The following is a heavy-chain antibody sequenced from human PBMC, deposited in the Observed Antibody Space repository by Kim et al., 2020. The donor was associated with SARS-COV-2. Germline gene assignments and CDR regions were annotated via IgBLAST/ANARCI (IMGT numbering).Heavy chain of an antibody. J-gene: IGHJ4*02. Sequence: GGSLRLSCAASGFTFSDYYMNWIRQAPGKGLEWVSYITSSSSYTNYADSVKGRFTISRDNAKNSLYLQMNSLTPEDTAVYYCARHSSSWSYFDSWGQGTLVTVSS. D-gene: IGHD6-13*01. CDR1: GFTFSDYY. CDR3: ARHSSSWSYFDS. CDR2: ITSSSSYT. V-gene: IGHV3-11*06.